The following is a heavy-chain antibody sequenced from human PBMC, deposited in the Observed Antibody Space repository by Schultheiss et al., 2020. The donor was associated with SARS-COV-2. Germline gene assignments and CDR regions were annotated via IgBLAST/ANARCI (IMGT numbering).Heavy chain of an antibody. CDR2: IYYSGST. V-gene: IGHV4-59*12. J-gene: IGHJ6*02. D-gene: IGHD3-10*01. CDR3: ARGPGSRGPSGMDV. Sequence: SETLSLTCTVSGGSISSYYWSWIRQPPGKGLEWIGYIYYSGSTNYNPSLKSRVTISVDTSKNQFSLKLSSVTAADTAVYYCARGPGSRGPSGMDVWGQGTTVTVSS. CDR1: GGSISSYY.